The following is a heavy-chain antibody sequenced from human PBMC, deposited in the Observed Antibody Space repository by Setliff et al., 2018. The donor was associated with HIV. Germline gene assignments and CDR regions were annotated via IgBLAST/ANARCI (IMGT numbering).Heavy chain of an antibody. CDR1: GYSFTRYW. J-gene: IGHJ3*01. D-gene: IGHD3-10*01. V-gene: IGHV5-51*01. CDR3: ARRSVSHGNGFDL. Sequence: GESLKISCQGSGYSFTRYWIGWVRQMPGKGLEWMGIIFPGDSDTKFSPSFQGQVSLSVDKSATTAYLHWSSLKASDTAIYYCARRSVSHGNGFDLWGQGTLVTVS. CDR2: IFPGDSDT.